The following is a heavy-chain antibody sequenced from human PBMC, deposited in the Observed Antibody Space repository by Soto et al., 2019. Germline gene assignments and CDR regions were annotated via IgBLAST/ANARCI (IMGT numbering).Heavy chain of an antibody. D-gene: IGHD3-3*01. CDR3: ARRRYDFWSGYYIYYGMDV. CDR1: GYSFTSYW. J-gene: IGHJ6*02. CDR2: IDPSDSYT. Sequence: GECLKISCKGSGYSFTSYWISWVRQMPGKGLEWMGRIDPSDSYTNYSPSFQGHVTISADKSISTAYLQWSSLKASDTAMYYCARRRYDFWSGYYIYYGMDVWGQGTTVTVSS. V-gene: IGHV5-10-1*01.